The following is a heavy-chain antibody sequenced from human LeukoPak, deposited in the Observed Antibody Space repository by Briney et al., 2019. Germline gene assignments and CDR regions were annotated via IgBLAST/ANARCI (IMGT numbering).Heavy chain of an antibody. D-gene: IGHD3-9*01. V-gene: IGHV3-48*03. CDR1: GFTFSSYE. Sequence: PGGSLRLSCAASGFTFSSYEMNWVRQAPGKGLEWVSYISSSGSTIYYADSVKGRFTISRDNAKNSLYLQMNSLRAEDTAVYYCASHYDILTGDDYWGQGTLVTVSS. CDR2: ISSSGSTI. CDR3: ASHYDILTGDDY. J-gene: IGHJ4*02.